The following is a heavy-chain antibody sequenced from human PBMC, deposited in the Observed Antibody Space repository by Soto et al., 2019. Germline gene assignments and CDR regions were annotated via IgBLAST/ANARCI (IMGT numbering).Heavy chain of an antibody. V-gene: IGHV4-59*01. CDR2: IYYSGST. CDR1: GGSISSYY. D-gene: IGHD1-7*01. Sequence: SETLSLTCTVSGGSISSYYWSWIRQPPGKGLEWIGYIYYSGSTNYNPSLKSRVTISVDTSKNQFSLKLSSVTAADTAVYYCARVWDDSRELELGDYYYYGMDVWGQGTTVTVSS. CDR3: ARVWDDSRELELGDYYYYGMDV. J-gene: IGHJ6*02.